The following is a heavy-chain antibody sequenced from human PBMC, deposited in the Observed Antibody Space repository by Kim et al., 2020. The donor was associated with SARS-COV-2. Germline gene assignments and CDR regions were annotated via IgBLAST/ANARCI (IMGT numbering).Heavy chain of an antibody. Sequence: SETLSLTCTVSGGSISSYHWTWMRLPPGKGLEFIGYVYSSGSTNYNPSLKSRVTISVDTSKNQLSLKLTSVTAADTAVYHCARAIAVAGTPGDGMDVWGQGTTVTVSS. J-gene: IGHJ6*02. CDR3: ARAIAVAGTPGDGMDV. CDR2: VYSSGST. CDR1: GGSISSYH. V-gene: IGHV4-59*01. D-gene: IGHD6-19*01.